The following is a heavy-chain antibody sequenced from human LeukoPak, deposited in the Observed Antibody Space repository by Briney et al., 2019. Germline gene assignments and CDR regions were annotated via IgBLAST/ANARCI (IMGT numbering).Heavy chain of an antibody. CDR2: IYYSGTT. D-gene: IGHD1-1*01. CDR1: GYPIGSGYF. Sequence: KSSETLSLTCGVSGYPIGSGYFWGWIRQPPGKGLEWIATIYYSGTTYYNPSLKSRITISMDTSKNQFSLKLTSVTAADTALYYCARHGNYSWNDGRTFDYWGQGTLVTVSS. J-gene: IGHJ4*02. V-gene: IGHV4-38-2*01. CDR3: ARHGNYSWNDGRTFDY.